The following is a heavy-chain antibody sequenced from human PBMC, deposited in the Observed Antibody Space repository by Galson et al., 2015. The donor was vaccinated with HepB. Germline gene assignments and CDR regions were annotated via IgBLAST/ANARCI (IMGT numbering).Heavy chain of an antibody. Sequence: SLRLSCAASGFTFSDYYMCWMRQAPGKGLEWVSGINGRGSTRSYSDAVKGRFSISRDNSKDTVFLQMDNLRAEDTAVYYCVKEGSWFGGDWFDPWGQGALVTVS. J-gene: IGHJ5*02. V-gene: IGHV3-23*01. CDR3: VKEGSWFGGDWFDP. CDR1: GFTFSDYY. CDR2: INGRGSTR. D-gene: IGHD3-16*01.